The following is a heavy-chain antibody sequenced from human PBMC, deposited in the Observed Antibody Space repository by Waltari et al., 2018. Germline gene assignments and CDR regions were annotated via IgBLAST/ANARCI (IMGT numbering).Heavy chain of an antibody. CDR2: IYYSGST. CDR3: ARDYGDYNY. CDR1: GGSISSSY. Sequence: QVQLQESGPGLVKPSETLSLTCTGPGGSISSSYWSWIRQPPGKGLEWIGYIYYSGSTNYNPSLKSRVTISVDTSKNQFSLKLSSVTAADTAVYYCARDYGDYNYWGQGTLVTVSS. D-gene: IGHD4-17*01. J-gene: IGHJ4*02. V-gene: IGHV4-59*01.